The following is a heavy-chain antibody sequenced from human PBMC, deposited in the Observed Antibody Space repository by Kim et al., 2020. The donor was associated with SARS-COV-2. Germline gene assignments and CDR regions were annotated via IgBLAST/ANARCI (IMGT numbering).Heavy chain of an antibody. V-gene: IGHV4-31*03. Sequence: SETLSLTCTVSGGSISSGGYYWSWIRQHPGKGLEWIGYIYYSGSTYYNPSLKSRVTISVDTSKNQFSLKLSSVTAADTAVYYCARAGVVVPAAMPDWGQGTLVTVSS. CDR1: GGSISSGGYY. D-gene: IGHD2-2*01. J-gene: IGHJ4*02. CDR3: ARAGVVVPAAMPD. CDR2: IYYSGST.